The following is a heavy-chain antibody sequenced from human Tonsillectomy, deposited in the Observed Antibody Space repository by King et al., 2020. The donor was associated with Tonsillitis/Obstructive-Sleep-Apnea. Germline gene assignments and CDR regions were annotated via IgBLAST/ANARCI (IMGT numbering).Heavy chain of an antibody. J-gene: IGHJ2*01. Sequence: VQLVQSGAEVKKPGSAVKVSCKASGGTFTSYAFSWVRQAPGQGLEWMGGIIPILGIANYAQRFQGRVTITADKSTSTVSMELSSLSSEDPAVYYCASIADYSNPRPYIYHFDLWGRGTRVSVSS. V-gene: IGHV1-69*10. CDR1: GGTFTSYA. D-gene: IGHD4-11*01. CDR2: IIPILGIA. CDR3: ASIADYSNPRPYIYHFDL.